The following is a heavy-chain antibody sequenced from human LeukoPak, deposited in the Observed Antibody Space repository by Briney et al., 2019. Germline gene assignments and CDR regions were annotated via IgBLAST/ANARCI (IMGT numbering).Heavy chain of an antibody. J-gene: IGHJ4*02. D-gene: IGHD3-22*01. CDR1: GFTFSSYS. V-gene: IGHV3-21*01. Sequence: GGSLRPSCAASGFTFSSYSINWVRQAPGKGLEWVSSISSSSSYIYYADSVKGRFTISRDNAKNSLYLQMNSLRAEDTAVYYCAREGYDSSTTFDYWGQGTLVTVSS. CDR3: AREGYDSSTTFDY. CDR2: ISSSSSYI.